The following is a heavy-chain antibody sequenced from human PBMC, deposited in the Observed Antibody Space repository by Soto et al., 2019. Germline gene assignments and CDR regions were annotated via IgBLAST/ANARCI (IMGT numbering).Heavy chain of an antibody. J-gene: IGHJ4*02. CDR1: GTSIRGYY. Sequence: LSLTCIVSGTSIRGYYWTWIRQPPGKGLEWIGYIYYTGTTKYNPSLKSRVTISVDKSKKQFSLRLNSVTAADTAVYYCAREVSSFGSNHFDSWGEGALVTVS. V-gene: IGHV4-59*01. CDR2: IYYTGTT. CDR3: AREVSSFGSNHFDS. D-gene: IGHD3-10*01.